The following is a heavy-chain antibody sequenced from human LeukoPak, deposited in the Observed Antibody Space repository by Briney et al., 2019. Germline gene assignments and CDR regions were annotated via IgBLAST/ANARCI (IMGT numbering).Heavy chain of an antibody. CDR3: STVGSTMISDAFDI. CDR1: GFTFSNAW. V-gene: IGHV3-15*01. Sequence: PGGSLRLSCAASGFTFSNAWMNWVLQAPGKGLEWVGRIKSETDGGTTDYAAPVKGRFSISRDDSKNKLYLQMNSLKIDDTAVYYCSTVGSTMISDAFDIWGQGTMVTVSS. J-gene: IGHJ3*02. CDR2: IKSETDGGTT. D-gene: IGHD3-22*01.